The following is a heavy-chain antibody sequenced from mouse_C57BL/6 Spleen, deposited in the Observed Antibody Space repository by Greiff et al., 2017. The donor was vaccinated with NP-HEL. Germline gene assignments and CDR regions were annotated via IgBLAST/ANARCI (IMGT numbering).Heavy chain of an antibody. CDR1: GFTFSSYA. CDR3: ARERGNYLYFDY. CDR2: ISDGGSYT. V-gene: IGHV5-4*01. J-gene: IGHJ2*01. D-gene: IGHD2-1*01. Sequence: EVQLVESGGGLVKPGGSLKLSCAASGFTFSSYAMSWVRQTPEKRLEWVATISDGGSYTYYPDNVKGRFTISRDNAKNNLYLQMSHLKSEDTAMYYCARERGNYLYFDYWGQGTTLTVSS.